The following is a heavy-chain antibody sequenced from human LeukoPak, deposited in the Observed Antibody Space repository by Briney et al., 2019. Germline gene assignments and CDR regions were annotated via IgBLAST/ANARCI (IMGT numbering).Heavy chain of an antibody. CDR3: AKGFYHYFGSGSYILDF. CDR2: ISGRDNGT. J-gene: IGHJ4*02. V-gene: IGHV3-23*01. CDR1: GLTFSTYA. D-gene: IGHD3-10*01. Sequence: GGSLRLSCAASGLTFSTYAMTWVRQGPGKGLELVSGISGRDNGTWYADSVKGRFTISRDNSKNTLYLQMNTLTGEDTAVYYCAKGFYHYFGSGSYILDFWGQGTQVTVSS.